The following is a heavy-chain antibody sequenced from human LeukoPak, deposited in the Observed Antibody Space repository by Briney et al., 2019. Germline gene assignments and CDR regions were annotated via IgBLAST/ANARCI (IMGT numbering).Heavy chain of an antibody. J-gene: IGHJ6*03. CDR1: KFTVSSNY. Sequence: GGSLRLSCAASKFTVSSNYMSWVRQAPGEGLEWVSVIYSGGSTYYADSVKGRFTISRDNSKNTLYLQMNSLRDEDTAVYYCVRVRITAAPNGVDYYYYMDVWGKGTTVTVSS. CDR3: VRVRITAAPNGVDYYYYMDV. V-gene: IGHV3-66*02. CDR2: IYSGGST. D-gene: IGHD6-13*01.